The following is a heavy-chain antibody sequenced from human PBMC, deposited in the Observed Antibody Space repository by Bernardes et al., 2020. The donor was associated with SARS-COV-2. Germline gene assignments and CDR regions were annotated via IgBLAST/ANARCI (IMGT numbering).Heavy chain of an antibody. V-gene: IGHV3-23*01. D-gene: IGHD6-6*01. CDR2: ISGSGGGT. Sequence: GGSLRLSCAASGFTFSSYAMNWVRQAPGKGLQWVSAISGSGGGTYYADSVKGRFTISRDNSKNTLYLQMNSLRDEDTALYYCAKGRSSSARASDYWGQGTLVTVSS. J-gene: IGHJ4*02. CDR1: GFTFSSYA. CDR3: AKGRSSSARASDY.